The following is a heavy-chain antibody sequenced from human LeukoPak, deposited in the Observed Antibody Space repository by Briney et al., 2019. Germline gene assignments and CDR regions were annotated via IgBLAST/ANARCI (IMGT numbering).Heavy chain of an antibody. D-gene: IGHD5-24*01. J-gene: IGHJ4*02. CDR1: GYIFTAYY. V-gene: IGHV1-2*02. CDR2: IKANSDDT. CDR3: TRVGDDYPY. Sequence: ASVTVSCKASGYIFTAYYLHWVRQAPGQKPEWMGWIKANSDDTNYAQKFQGRVTMTRDTSISTVYMELSGLTADDTAVYYCTRVGDDYPYWGQGTLVTVSS.